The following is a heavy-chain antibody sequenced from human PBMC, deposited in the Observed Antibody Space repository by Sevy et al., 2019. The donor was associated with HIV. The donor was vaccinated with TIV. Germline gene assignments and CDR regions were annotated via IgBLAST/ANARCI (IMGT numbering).Heavy chain of an antibody. CDR3: ARGGEGVIPSTVIGLGPSRKYWYFDL. D-gene: IGHD3-16*01. J-gene: IGHJ2*01. CDR2: INHSGST. V-gene: IGHV4-34*01. Sequence: SETLSLTCAVYVGSFSGYYWTWIRQSPGKGLEWIGEINHSGSTNYNPSLKSRVTISVDTSKNQFSLKLTSVTAADTAVYYCARGGEGVIPSTVIGLGPSRKYWYFDLWGRGTLVTVSS. CDR1: VGSFSGYY.